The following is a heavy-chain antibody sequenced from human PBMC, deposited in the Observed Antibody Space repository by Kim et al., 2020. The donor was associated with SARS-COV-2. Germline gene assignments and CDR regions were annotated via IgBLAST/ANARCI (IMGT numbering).Heavy chain of an antibody. CDR3: ARRPGYSSSWPELFDY. CDR2: ISAYNGNT. V-gene: IGHV1-18*04. Sequence: ASVKVSCKASGYTFTSYGISWVRQAPGQGLEWMGWISAYNGNTNYAQKLQGRVTMTTDTSTSTAYMELRSLRSDDTAVYYCARRPGYSSSWPELFDYWGQGTLVTVSS. J-gene: IGHJ4*02. CDR1: GYTFTSYG. D-gene: IGHD6-13*01.